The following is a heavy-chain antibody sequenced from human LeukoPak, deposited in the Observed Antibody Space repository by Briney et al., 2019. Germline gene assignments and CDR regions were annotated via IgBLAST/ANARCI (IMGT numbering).Heavy chain of an antibody. CDR3: AAAAPHYYYMDV. CDR1: GYTFTSYY. V-gene: IGHV1-46*01. J-gene: IGHJ6*03. CDR2: INPSGGST. Sequence: GASVQVSCQASGYTFTSYYLHWVRQAPGQGLEWMGIINPSGGSTTYAQKFQGSVTMTRDTSTSTVYMELSSLRSEDTAVYYCAAAAPHYYYMDVWGKGTTVTVSS. D-gene: IGHD6-13*01.